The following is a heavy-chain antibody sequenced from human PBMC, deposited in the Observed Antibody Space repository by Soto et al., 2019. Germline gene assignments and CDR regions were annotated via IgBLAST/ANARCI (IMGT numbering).Heavy chain of an antibody. Sequence: SVKVSCKASGYTFTSYAMHWVRQAPGQRLEWMGWINAGNGNTKYSQKFQGRVTITRDTSASTAYMELSSLRSEDTAVYYCARGAIVGVVAAIWFDPWGQGTLVTVSS. CDR1: GYTFTSYA. J-gene: IGHJ5*02. CDR2: INAGNGNT. V-gene: IGHV1-3*01. D-gene: IGHD2-15*01. CDR3: ARGAIVGVVAAIWFDP.